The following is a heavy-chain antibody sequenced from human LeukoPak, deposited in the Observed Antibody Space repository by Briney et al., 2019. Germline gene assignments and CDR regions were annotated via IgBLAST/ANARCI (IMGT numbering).Heavy chain of an antibody. D-gene: IGHD2-15*01. CDR3: ARVGRRYYFDY. J-gene: IGHJ4*02. CDR2: IYSGGST. CDR1: GFTVSSNY. Sequence: GRSLRLSCAASGFTVSSNYMSWVRQAPGKGLEWVSVIYSGGSTYYADSVKGRFTISRDNSKNTLYLQMNSLRAEDTAVYYCARVGRRYYFDYWGQGTLVTVSS. V-gene: IGHV3-53*01.